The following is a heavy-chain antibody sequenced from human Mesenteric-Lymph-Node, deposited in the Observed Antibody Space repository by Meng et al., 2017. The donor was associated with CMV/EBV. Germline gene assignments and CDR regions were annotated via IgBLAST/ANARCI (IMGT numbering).Heavy chain of an antibody. D-gene: IGHD6-19*01. CDR2: MNQDGNKK. J-gene: IGHJ4*02. Sequence: GESLKISCAVSGFTFSDYYMSWVRQAPGKGLEWVANMNQDGNKKNYVDSVKGRFTISRDNAKNSLFLQMDSLRVEDTAMYYCADPPSGFWGQGTLVTVSS. V-gene: IGHV3-7*01. CDR3: ADPPSGF. CDR1: GFTFSDYY.